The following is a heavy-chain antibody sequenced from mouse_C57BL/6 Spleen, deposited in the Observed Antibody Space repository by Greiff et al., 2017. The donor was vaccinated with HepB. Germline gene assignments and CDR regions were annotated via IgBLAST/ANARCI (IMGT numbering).Heavy chain of an antibody. CDR2: ISSGGDYI. V-gene: IGHV5-9-1*02. CDR3: TRGYYGSSLDAMDY. D-gene: IGHD1-1*01. CDR1: GFTFSSYA. Sequence: EVKLMESGEGLVKPGGSLKLSCAASGFTFSSYAMSWVRQTPEKRLEWVAYISSGGDYIYYADTVKGRFTISRDNARNTLYLQMSSLKSEDTAMYYCTRGYYGSSLDAMDYWGQGTSVTVSS. J-gene: IGHJ4*01.